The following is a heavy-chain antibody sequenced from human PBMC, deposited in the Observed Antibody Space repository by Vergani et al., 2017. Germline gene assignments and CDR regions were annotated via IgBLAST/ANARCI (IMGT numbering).Heavy chain of an antibody. CDR1: GCSISSYY. Sequence: QVQLQESGPGLVKPSETLSLTCTVSGCSISSYYWIWLRQPPGKGLEWIGYIYYSGSPNSNPSLKSRVPISVDTPKNQFSLKLSSVTAADTAVYYCARINDPHYYYYMDVWGKGTTVTVSS. D-gene: IGHD1-1*01. V-gene: IGHV4-59*01. CDR3: ARINDPHYYYYMDV. J-gene: IGHJ6*03. CDR2: IYYSGSP.